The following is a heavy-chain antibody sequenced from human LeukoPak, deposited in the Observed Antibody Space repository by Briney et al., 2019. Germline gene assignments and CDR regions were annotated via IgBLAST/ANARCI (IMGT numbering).Heavy chain of an antibody. CDR3: ATDGFATASDRFYYYMDV. V-gene: IGHV4-38-2*02. J-gene: IGHJ6*03. CDR2: IFHSGIA. Sequence: SETLSLTCAVSNYPITSDYYWVWIRQPPGQGLEWIGQIFHSGIAHYNPSLKSRVTMSVDTSRSQFSVNLNSVTAADTAVYYCATDGFATASDRFYYYMDVWRKGTTGTVSS. D-gene: IGHD3-10*01. CDR1: NYPITSDYY.